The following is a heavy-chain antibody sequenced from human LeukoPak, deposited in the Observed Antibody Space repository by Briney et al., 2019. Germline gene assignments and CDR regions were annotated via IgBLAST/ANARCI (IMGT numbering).Heavy chain of an antibody. D-gene: IGHD2-2*01. CDR2: ISGSGGST. CDR3: WMSSSATYYYYYMDV. CDR1: GSTFSSYA. J-gene: IGHJ6*03. Sequence: GGSLRLSCAASGSTFSSYAMSWVRQAPGKGLEWVSAISGSGGSTYYADSVKGRFTISRDNSKNTLYLQMNSMRAEDTAVYYCWMSSSATYYYYYMDVWGKGTTVTVSS. V-gene: IGHV3-23*01.